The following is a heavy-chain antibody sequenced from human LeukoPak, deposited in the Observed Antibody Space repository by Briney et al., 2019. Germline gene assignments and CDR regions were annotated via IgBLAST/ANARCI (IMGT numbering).Heavy chain of an antibody. Sequence: GGSLRLSCAASGFTFSSYAMSWVRQAPGKGLEWVSAISGSGGSTYYADSVKGRFTISRGNSKNTLYLQMNSLRAEDTAVYYCAKDLEGYYYGSGSLYWGQGTLVTVSS. CDR1: GFTFSSYA. J-gene: IGHJ4*02. CDR3: AKDLEGYYYGSGSLY. V-gene: IGHV3-23*01. D-gene: IGHD3-10*01. CDR2: ISGSGGST.